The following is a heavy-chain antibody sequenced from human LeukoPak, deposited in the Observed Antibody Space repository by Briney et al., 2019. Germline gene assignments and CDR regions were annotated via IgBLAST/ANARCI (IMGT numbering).Heavy chain of an antibody. J-gene: IGHJ3*02. D-gene: IGHD3-10*01. CDR1: GFTFSDSP. Sequence: GRSLRLSCAASGFTFSDSPMNCVRQAPGKGLEWVSVITGSGDSSIYGDSVKGRFTISRDNSKNTLYLQMNSLRVEDTAVYYCAKDLEVLWFGDPTDASDIWGQGTMVTVAS. CDR2: ITGSGDSS. CDR3: AKDLEVLWFGDPTDASDI. V-gene: IGHV3-23*01.